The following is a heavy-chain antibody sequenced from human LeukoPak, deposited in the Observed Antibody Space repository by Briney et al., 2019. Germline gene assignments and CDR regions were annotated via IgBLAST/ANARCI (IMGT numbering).Heavy chain of an antibody. CDR1: GKPLSELA. CDR2: FDPEDAES. Sequence: AAVKVSCKVSGKPLSELAVHWVRPSPAQGLEWMGGFDPEDAESIYTQKFQGRIIMTEDKSTDTAYMELSGLRSEDSAVYFCSAFARGFNRGIPVAGYFNLWGQGTLVTVSS. J-gene: IGHJ4*02. D-gene: IGHD6-19*01. CDR3: SAFARGFNRGIPVAGYFNL. V-gene: IGHV1-24*01.